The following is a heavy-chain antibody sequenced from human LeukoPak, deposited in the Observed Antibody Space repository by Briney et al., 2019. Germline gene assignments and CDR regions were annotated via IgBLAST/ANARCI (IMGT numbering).Heavy chain of an antibody. J-gene: IGHJ4*02. CDR2: IYCSGIT. CDR3: GKRLGRPNTGIDS. D-gene: IGHD2-8*02. Sequence: SQTLSLTCVVSGYSINSGYDWGWIRQSPGKGLEWIGSIYCSGITSYNPSLKTRVIISADTSKNQFSLNLNSVTAGDTAVYYCGKRLGRPNTGIDSWGQGTLVTVSS. V-gene: IGHV4-38-2*01. CDR1: GYSINSGYD.